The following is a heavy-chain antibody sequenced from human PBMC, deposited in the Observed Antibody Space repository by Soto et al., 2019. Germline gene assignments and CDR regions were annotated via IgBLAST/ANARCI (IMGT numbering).Heavy chain of an antibody. CDR1: GGSITGGDYY. CDR2: IYYSGDT. J-gene: IGHJ4*02. CDR3: AIPDAGDFHY. D-gene: IGHD2-21*01. V-gene: IGHV4-30-4*01. Sequence: SETLSLTCTVSGGSITGGDYYWSWIRQPPGKGLEWIGYIYYSGDTYYNPSLKSRVTISLDTSNNQFSLKLSSVTAADTAVYYCAIPDAGDFHYWGQGALVTVSS.